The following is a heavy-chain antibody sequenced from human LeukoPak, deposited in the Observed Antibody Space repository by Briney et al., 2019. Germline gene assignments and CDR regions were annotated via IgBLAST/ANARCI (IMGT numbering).Heavy chain of an antibody. V-gene: IGHV3-11*04. CDR2: ISSSGSTI. J-gene: IGHJ4*02. CDR3: ARDQRIGYNYGYPFDI. Sequence: PGGSLRLSCAASGFTFSDYYMSWIRQAPGKGLEGVSYISSSGSTIYYADSVKGRFTISRDNAKNSLYLQMSSLRVEDTAVYYCARDQRIGYNYGYPFDIWGQGTLVTVSS. CDR1: GFTFSDYY. D-gene: IGHD5-18*01.